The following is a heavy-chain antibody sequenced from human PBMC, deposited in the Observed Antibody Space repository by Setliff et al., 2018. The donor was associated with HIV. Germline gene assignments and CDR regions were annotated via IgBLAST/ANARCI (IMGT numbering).Heavy chain of an antibody. Sequence: PSETLSLTCAVSGGSISTGVFYWRGIRQHPGRGLEWIGSIYYSGSTYYNPSLKSRVAVSVDTYKNQFSLSLSSVTAAAPAVYYGARYSAERSAVRALAIPSDIWGPGTKVTVSS. D-gene: IGHD3-10*01. CDR2: IYYSGST. V-gene: IGHV4-31*11. CDR3: ARYSAERSAVRALAIPSDI. J-gene: IGHJ3*02. CDR1: GGSISTGVFY.